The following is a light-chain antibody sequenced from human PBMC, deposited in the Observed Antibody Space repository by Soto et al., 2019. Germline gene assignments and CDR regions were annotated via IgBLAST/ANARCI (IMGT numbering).Light chain of an antibody. CDR3: QQRSNWLT. J-gene: IGKJ4*01. CDR1: QSVSSY. Sequence: EIVLTQSPATLSLSPGERATLSCRASQSVSSYLAWYQQKPGQAPRLLIYDASNRATGIPARCSGSGSGTDFTLTISSLEPEDFAVYYCQQRSNWLTFRGGTKVEIK. CDR2: DAS. V-gene: IGKV3-11*01.